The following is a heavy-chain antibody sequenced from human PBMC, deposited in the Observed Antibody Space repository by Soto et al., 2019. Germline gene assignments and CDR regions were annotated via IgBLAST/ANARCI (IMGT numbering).Heavy chain of an antibody. J-gene: IGHJ4*01. D-gene: IGHD2-8*01. V-gene: IGHV3-23*01. CDR3: ANLGFVLMELYYVHR. CDR1: GFTFSSYA. CDR2: ISGNSGKT. Sequence: EVQLLESGGGLVQPGGSLRLSCTASGFTFSSYAMSWVRQAPGKELEWVSTISGNSGKTNYAESVKGRFSISRDNSKNTWHLQLDSLRAEDTAVYFSANLGFVLMELYYVHRWGHGTLVTVSS.